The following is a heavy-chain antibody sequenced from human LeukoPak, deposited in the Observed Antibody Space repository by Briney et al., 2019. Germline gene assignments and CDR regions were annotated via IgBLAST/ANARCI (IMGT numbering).Heavy chain of an antibody. CDR2: ISGGGGST. J-gene: IGHJ4*02. D-gene: IGHD2-21*02. Sequence: PGGSLRLSCAASGFTFDDYAMHWVRPDPGKGLEWVSFISGGGGSTYYANSVKGRFTTSRDNSKNSLYLQMNSLRTEDTALYYCAKDSQDPIVVVTADPYYFDYWGQGTLVTVSS. V-gene: IGHV3-43*02. CDR3: AKDSQDPIVVVTADPYYFDY. CDR1: GFTFDDYA.